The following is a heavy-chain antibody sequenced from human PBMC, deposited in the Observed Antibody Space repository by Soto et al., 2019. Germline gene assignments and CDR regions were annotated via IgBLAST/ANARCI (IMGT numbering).Heavy chain of an antibody. CDR1: GYTFTGYY. J-gene: IGHJ4*02. CDR2: INPNSGGT. Sequence: ASVKVSCKASGYTFTGYYMHWVRQAPGQGLEWMGWINPNSGGTNYAQKFQGWVTMTRDTSISTAYMELSRLRSDDTAVYYCARSRDAPYSSGWYYFDYWGQGTLVTVSS. CDR3: ARSRDAPYSSGWYYFDY. V-gene: IGHV1-2*04. D-gene: IGHD6-19*01.